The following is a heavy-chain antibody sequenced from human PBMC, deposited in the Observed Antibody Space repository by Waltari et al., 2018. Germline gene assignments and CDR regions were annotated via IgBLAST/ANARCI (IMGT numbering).Heavy chain of an antibody. D-gene: IGHD3-9*01. CDR1: GYSFSAYW. CDR2: IYPVHSDT. CDR3: ARLGTGNLYYNYYTDV. Sequence: EVQLVQSGAEVKKPGESLKISCQGSGYSFSAYWIAWVPQMPGKGLEWMGIIYPVHSDTRYSPPFHGQVTISADNSISTAYLQWSSLKASDTAMYYCARLGTGNLYYNYYTDVWGKGTTVSVSS. V-gene: IGHV5-51*01. J-gene: IGHJ6*03.